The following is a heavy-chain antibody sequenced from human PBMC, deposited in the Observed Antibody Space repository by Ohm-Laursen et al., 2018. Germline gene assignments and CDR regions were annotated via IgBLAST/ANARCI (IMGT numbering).Heavy chain of an antibody. V-gene: IGHV4-34*01. Sequence: TLSLTCAVNGESSSGYFWNWIRQPPGKGLEWIGEINQSGSTKYNPSLKRRVTLSADSSNSQFSLRLRSVSAADTAVYYCARRMHKFTRKGGAFDMWGRGTVVTVSS. J-gene: IGHJ3*02. D-gene: IGHD1-1*01. CDR1: GESSSGYF. CDR2: INQSGST. CDR3: ARRMHKFTRKGGAFDM.